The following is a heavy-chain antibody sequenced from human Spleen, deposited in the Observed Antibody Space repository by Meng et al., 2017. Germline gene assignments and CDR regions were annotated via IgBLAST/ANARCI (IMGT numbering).Heavy chain of an antibody. D-gene: IGHD2-21*02. J-gene: IGHJ4*01. CDR3: ATLVLVTASDY. CDR1: GFTFSSYS. Sequence: GESLKISCAASGFTFSSYSMNWVRQAPGKGLEWVSSISSSSYIYYADSVKGRFTISRDNAKNSLYLQMNSLRAEDTAIYYCATLVLVTASDYWGHGTLVTVSS. V-gene: IGHV3-21*04. CDR2: ISSSSYI.